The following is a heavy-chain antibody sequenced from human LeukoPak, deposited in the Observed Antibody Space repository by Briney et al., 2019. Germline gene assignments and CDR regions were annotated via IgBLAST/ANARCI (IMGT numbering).Heavy chain of an antibody. CDR3: ARGVEPLAANTLAY. J-gene: IGHJ4*02. V-gene: IGHV3-53*01. CDR2: LYSDGNT. CDR1: GFTVITND. Sequence: GESLRLSCAASGFTVITNDMTWVRQAPGKGLEWVSVLYSDGNTKYADSVQGRFTISRDNSKNTLYLEMNRLSPDDTAVYYCARGVEPLAANTLAYWGQGTLVTVSS. D-gene: IGHD1-14*01.